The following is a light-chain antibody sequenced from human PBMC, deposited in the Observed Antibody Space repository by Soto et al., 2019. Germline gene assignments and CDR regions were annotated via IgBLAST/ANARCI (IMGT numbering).Light chain of an antibody. J-gene: IGKJ4*01. CDR2: GSS. CDR1: ENVGTN. Sequence: IVMTQSPDTLSVSPGEGVTLSCRASENVGTNLAWYQQKPGQAPRLLIYGSSTRATGIPATFSGSGSGTEFTLTISSLQSEESAIYYCQQYNNWGLSFGGGTKVEIK. CDR3: QQYNNWGLS. V-gene: IGKV3D-15*01.